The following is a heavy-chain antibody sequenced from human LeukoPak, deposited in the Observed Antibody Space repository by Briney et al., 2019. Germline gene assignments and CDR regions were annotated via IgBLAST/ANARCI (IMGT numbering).Heavy chain of an antibody. CDR2: IYNSGST. V-gene: IGHV4-4*07. J-gene: IGHJ5*02. Sequence: KPSETLSLTCTVSGGSISSYYWSWIRQPAGKGLEWIGCIYNSGSTNYNPSLKSRVTISVDTSKNQFSLRLSSVTAADTAVYYCEREDREQLKEGCFDPWGQGTLVTVSS. CDR3: EREDREQLKEGCFDP. CDR1: GGSISSYY. D-gene: IGHD1-26*01.